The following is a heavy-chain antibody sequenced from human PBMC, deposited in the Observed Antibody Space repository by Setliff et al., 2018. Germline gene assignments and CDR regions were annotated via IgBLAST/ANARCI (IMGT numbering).Heavy chain of an antibody. CDR1: GFTFSGAA. J-gene: IGHJ5*02. D-gene: IGHD6-19*01. Sequence: GESLKISCAASGFTFSGAAIHWVRQATGKGLEWVGHIRSKADKYATDYGASAKGRFIISRDDSKKTAYLQMSSLKVEDTAMYYCTLPCTSGWHNWLDPWGQGTLVTVSS. CDR2: IRSKADKYAT. CDR3: TLPCTSGWHNWLDP. V-gene: IGHV3-73*01.